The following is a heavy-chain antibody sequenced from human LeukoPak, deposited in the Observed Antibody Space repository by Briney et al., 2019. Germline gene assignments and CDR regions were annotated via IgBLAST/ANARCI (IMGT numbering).Heavy chain of an antibody. D-gene: IGHD1-26*01. CDR3: ASKPIVKEYLYDPSFDF. V-gene: IGHV1-69*05. CDR1: GGTFSSYA. Sequence: GASVKVSCKASGGTFSSYAISWVRQAPGQGLEWMGGIIPAFGSAIYAQKFQGRVTITTDDSSTTAYMELSSLRSDDTAVYFCASKPIVKEYLYDPSFDFWGQGTLVTVSS. CDR2: IIPAFGSA. J-gene: IGHJ4*02.